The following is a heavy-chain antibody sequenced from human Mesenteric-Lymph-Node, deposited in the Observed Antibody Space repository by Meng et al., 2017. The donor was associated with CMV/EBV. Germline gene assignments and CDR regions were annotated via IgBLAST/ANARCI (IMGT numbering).Heavy chain of an antibody. D-gene: IGHD1-20*01. CDR1: GFTVSSHY. CDR2: IYSGGST. V-gene: IGHV3-53*05. Sequence: GSLRLSCAASGFTVSSHYMSWVRQAPGKGLEWVSVIYSGGSTYYADSVKGRFTISRDNSKNTLYLQMNSLRPEDTAVYYCAKREYNWNLIDYWGQGTLVTVSS. J-gene: IGHJ4*02. CDR3: AKREYNWNLIDY.